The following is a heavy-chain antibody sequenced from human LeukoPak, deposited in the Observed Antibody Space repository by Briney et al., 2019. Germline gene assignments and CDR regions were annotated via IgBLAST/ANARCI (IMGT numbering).Heavy chain of an antibody. CDR2: LKSDGSST. CDR3: ARIGAATYAFDI. J-gene: IGHJ3*02. Sequence: GGSLRLSCAASGFTFSSYWMHWVRQAPGKGLVWVSRLKSDGSSTTYADSVKGRFTISRDNAKNTLYLQMNSLRADDTAVYYCARIGAATYAFDIWGQGTMVTVSS. V-gene: IGHV3-74*01. CDR1: GFTFSSYW. D-gene: IGHD1-26*01.